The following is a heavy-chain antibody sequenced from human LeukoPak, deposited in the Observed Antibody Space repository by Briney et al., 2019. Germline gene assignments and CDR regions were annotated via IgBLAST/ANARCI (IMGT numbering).Heavy chain of an antibody. D-gene: IGHD3-3*01. CDR3: ARVLGWLGYFDY. J-gene: IGHJ4*02. CDR1: GDSITNGIFH. V-gene: IGHV4-61*02. CDR2: IYTSGST. Sequence: SETLSLTCTVSGDSITNGIFHWSWIRQPAGKGLEWIGRIYTSGSTNYNPSLKSRVTISVDTSKNQFSLKLSSVTAADTAVYYCARVLGWLGYFDYWGQGTLVTVSS.